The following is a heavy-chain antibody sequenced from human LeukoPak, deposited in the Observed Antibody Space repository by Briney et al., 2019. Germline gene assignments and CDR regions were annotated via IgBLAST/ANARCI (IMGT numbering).Heavy chain of an antibody. CDR2: ISSDGTTT. D-gene: IGHD3-3*01. Sequence: GGSLRLSCAASGFTFSSYWMHWVRRAPGKGLVWVSRISSDGTTTSYADSVKGRFTISRDNAKNTLYLQMNSLRAEDTAVYYCARDRRDFWSGYHDYWGQGTLVTVSS. J-gene: IGHJ4*02. CDR3: ARDRRDFWSGYHDY. V-gene: IGHV3-74*01. CDR1: GFTFSSYW.